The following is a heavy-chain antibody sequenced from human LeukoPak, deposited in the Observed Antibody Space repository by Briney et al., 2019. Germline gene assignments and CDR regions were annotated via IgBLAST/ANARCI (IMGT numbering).Heavy chain of an antibody. J-gene: IGHJ4*02. D-gene: IGHD6-13*01. V-gene: IGHV1-2*04. CDR3: ARRGDSSSWYRAIDY. CDR1: GYTFTGYY. Sequence: ASVKLSCKASGYTFTGYYMLWVRQAAGQGLEWRGRINPNSGGTNYAQKFQGWVTMTRDTSISTAYMELSRLRSDDTAVYYCARRGDSSSWYRAIDYWGQGTLVTVSS. CDR2: INPNSGGT.